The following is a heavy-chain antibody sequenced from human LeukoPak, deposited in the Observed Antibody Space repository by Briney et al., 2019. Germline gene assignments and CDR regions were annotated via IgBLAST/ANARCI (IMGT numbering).Heavy chain of an antibody. V-gene: IGHV3-23*01. CDR1: GFIVSSTY. J-gene: IGHJ4*02. CDR3: AKAYNYGSGSYYSFFDN. Sequence: PGGSLRLSCAASGFIVSSTYMNWVRQTPGKGLEWVSTINPSGGDTYYADSVRGRFTISRDNSKKTLYLQMDSLRAEDTAVYYCAKAYNYGSGSYYSFFDNWGQGTLVTVSS. D-gene: IGHD3-10*01. CDR2: INPSGGDT.